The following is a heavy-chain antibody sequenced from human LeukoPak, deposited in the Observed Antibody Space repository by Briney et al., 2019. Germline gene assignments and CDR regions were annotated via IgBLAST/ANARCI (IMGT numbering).Heavy chain of an antibody. J-gene: IGHJ4*02. CDR2: IIPIFGTA. Sequence: SVTVSCKASGGTFSSYAISWVRQAPGQGLEWMGGIIPIFGTANYAQKFQGRVTITADESTSTAYMELSSLRSEDTAVYYCARELNLLNYYDSSGFDYWGQGTLVTVSS. D-gene: IGHD3-22*01. V-gene: IGHV1-69*13. CDR1: GGTFSSYA. CDR3: ARELNLLNYYDSSGFDY.